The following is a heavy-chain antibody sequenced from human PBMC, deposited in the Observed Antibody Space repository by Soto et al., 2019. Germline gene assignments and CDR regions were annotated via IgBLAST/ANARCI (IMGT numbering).Heavy chain of an antibody. V-gene: IGHV4-39*07. Sequence: SETLSLTCTVSGGSISSSSYYWGWIRQPPGKGLEWIGSIYYSGSTYYNPPLKSRVTISVDTSKNQFSLKLSSVTAADTAVYYCGGESYYHCIDVWGQGTTVTVSS. J-gene: IGHJ6*02. CDR3: GGESYYHCIDV. CDR1: GGSISSSSYY. CDR2: IYYSGST.